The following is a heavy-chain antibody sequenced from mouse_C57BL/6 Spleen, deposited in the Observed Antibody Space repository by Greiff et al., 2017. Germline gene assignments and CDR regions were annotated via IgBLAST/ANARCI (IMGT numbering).Heavy chain of an antibody. V-gene: IGHV1-18*01. CDR1: GYTFTDYN. CDR2: INPNNGGT. CDR3: ARRSDYYYGSSYAWFAY. Sequence: VQLQQSGPELVKPGASVKIPCKASGYTFTDYNMDWVKQSHGKSLEWIGDINPNNGGTIYNQKFKGKATLTVDTSSSTAYMELRSLTSEDTAVYYCARRSDYYYGSSYAWFAYWGQGTLVTVSA. D-gene: IGHD1-1*01. J-gene: IGHJ3*01.